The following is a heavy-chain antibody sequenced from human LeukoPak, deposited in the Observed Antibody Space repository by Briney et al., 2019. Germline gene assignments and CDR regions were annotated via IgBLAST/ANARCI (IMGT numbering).Heavy chain of an antibody. J-gene: IGHJ3*02. CDR3: ARVRDCSGGSCYANDAFDI. D-gene: IGHD2-15*01. CDR1: GFTFSSYW. Sequence: PGGSLRLSCAASGFTFSSYWMSWVRQAPGKGLEWVANIKQDGSEKYYVDSVKGRFTISRDNAKNSLYLQMNSLRAEDTAVYYCARVRDCSGGSCYANDAFDIWGQGTMVTVSS. V-gene: IGHV3-7*01. CDR2: IKQDGSEK.